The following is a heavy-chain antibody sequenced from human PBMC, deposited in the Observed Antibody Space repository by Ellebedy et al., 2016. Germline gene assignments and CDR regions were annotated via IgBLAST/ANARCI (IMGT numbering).Heavy chain of an antibody. Sequence: SETLSLXXTVSGGSISSYYWSWIQQPPGKGLEWIGYIYYSGSTNYNPSLKSRVTISVDTSKNQFSLKLSSVTAADTAVYYCARVPTTDYYYYYMDVWGKGTTVTVSS. V-gene: IGHV4-59*01. CDR1: GGSISSYY. CDR2: IYYSGST. CDR3: ARVPTTDYYYYYMDV. D-gene: IGHD4-17*01. J-gene: IGHJ6*03.